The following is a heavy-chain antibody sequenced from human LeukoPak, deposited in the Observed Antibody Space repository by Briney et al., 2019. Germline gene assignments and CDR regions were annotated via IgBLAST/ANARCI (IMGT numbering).Heavy chain of an antibody. CDR1: GYTFTGYY. CDR3: AREWAYYYDSSGLDV. Sequence: ASVKVSCKASGYTFTGYYMHWVRQAPGQGLEWMGWINPNSGGTNYAQKFQGWVTMTRDTSISTAYMELSRLRSDDTAVYYCAREWAYYYDSSGLDVWGQGTTVTVSS. J-gene: IGHJ6*02. V-gene: IGHV1-2*04. D-gene: IGHD3-22*01. CDR2: INPNSGGT.